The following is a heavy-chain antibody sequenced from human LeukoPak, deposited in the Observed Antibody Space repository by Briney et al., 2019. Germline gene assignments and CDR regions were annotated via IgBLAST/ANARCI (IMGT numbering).Heavy chain of an antibody. V-gene: IGHV1-2*02. CDR3: AKVSLKYSSGWSPYDF. CDR1: GYTFTGYY. Sequence: ASVKVSCKASGYTFTGYYMHWVRQAPGQWLDWIGWINPNSGGTNYAQKFQGRITMTRDTSISTAYMELSRLRSDDTAVYYCAKVSLKYSSGWSPYDFWGQGTLVTVSS. D-gene: IGHD6-19*01. J-gene: IGHJ4*02. CDR2: INPNSGGT.